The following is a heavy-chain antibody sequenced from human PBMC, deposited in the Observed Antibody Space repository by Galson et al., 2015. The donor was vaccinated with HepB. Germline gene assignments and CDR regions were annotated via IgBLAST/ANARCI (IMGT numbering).Heavy chain of an antibody. D-gene: IGHD3-22*01. CDR1: GYTLTELS. Sequence: SVKVSCKVSGYTLTELSIHWVRQAPGKGLEWMGGFDPEDDEKMYAQKFQGRVTMTEDTSTDTAYMELSSLRSEDTAVYFCATTPRYYYDSSDYRGLSDYWGQGTLVTVSS. V-gene: IGHV1-24*01. CDR2: FDPEDDEK. J-gene: IGHJ4*02. CDR3: ATTPRYYYDSSDYRGLSDY.